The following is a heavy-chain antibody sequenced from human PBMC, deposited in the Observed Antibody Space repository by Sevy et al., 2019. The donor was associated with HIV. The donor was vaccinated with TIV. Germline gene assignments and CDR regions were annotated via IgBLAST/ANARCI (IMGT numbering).Heavy chain of an antibody. CDR3: ARDAATTVTTGGTFFDY. J-gene: IGHJ4*02. D-gene: IGHD4-17*01. CDR2: ISAYNGNT. Sequence: ASVKVSCKASGYTFTSYGISWVRQAPGQGLEWMGWISAYNGNTNYAQKLQGRVTMTTDTSTSTAYMGLRSLRSDDTAVYYCARDAATTVTTGGTFFDYWGQGTLVTVSS. V-gene: IGHV1-18*01. CDR1: GYTFTSYG.